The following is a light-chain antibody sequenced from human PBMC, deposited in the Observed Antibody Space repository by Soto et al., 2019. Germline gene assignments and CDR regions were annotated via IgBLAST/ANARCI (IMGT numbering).Light chain of an antibody. CDR1: SSNIGAGYD. Sequence: QSVLTQPPSVSGAPGQRVTISCTGSSSNIGAGYDVHWYQQLPGTAPKLLIYGNSNRPSGVPDRFSGSKSGTSASLAITGLQAEDEAHYYCQSYDSSLSGSRVFGGGTQLTV. CDR3: QSYDSSLSGSRV. J-gene: IGLJ2*01. V-gene: IGLV1-40*01. CDR2: GNS.